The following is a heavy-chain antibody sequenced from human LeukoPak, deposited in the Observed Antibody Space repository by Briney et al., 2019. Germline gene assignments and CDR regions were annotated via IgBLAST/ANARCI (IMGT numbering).Heavy chain of an antibody. V-gene: IGHV5-51*01. CDR1: GYSFTSYW. J-gene: IGHJ5*02. Sequence: KDGESLKISCKGYGYSFTSYWIGWVRQMPGKGLEWMGIIYPGDSDSRNSPSFQGQVTISADKSISTAYLQWSSLKASDTAMYYCARRGGGSYGLTSWFDPWGQGTLVTVSS. CDR3: ARRGGGSYGLTSWFDP. D-gene: IGHD5-18*01. CDR2: IYPGDSDS.